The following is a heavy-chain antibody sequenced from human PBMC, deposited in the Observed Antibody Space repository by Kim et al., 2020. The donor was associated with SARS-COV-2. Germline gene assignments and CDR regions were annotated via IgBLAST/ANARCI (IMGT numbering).Heavy chain of an antibody. J-gene: IGHJ4*02. V-gene: IGHV3-23*01. CDR2: T. Sequence: TYYAASVKGRFTISRDNSKDTVYLQMNNLRAEDTAIYYCAKPWTAMVPLDSWGQGTLVTVSS. D-gene: IGHD5-18*01. CDR3: AKPWTAMVPLDS.